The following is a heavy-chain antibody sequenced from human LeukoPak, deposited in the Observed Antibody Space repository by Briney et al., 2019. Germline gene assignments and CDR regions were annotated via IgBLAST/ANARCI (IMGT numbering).Heavy chain of an antibody. J-gene: IGHJ4*02. CDR1: GFTFHNYA. D-gene: IGHD3-10*01. Sequence: GGSLRLSCAASGFTFHNYAMHWVRQIPGKGLEWVSGISWNSDTIGYADSVKGRFTISRDNTKSFLYLQMNSLRPDDTALYYCAKVGGPGSYYNSHFHYWGQGTLVTVSS. CDR2: ISWNSDTI. CDR3: AKVGGPGSYYNSHFHY. V-gene: IGHV3-9*01.